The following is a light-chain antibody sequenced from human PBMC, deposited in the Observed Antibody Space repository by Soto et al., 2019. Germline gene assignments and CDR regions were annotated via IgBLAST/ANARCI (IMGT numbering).Light chain of an antibody. J-gene: IGKJ1*01. CDR2: DAS. CDR3: QQRSNWPTWT. V-gene: IGKV3-11*01. CDR1: QSVSSS. Sequence: EIVLTQSPATLSLSPGERATLSCRASQSVSSSLAWYQQKPGQAPRLLIYDASNRSTGIPARFSGSWSGTDYTLTISSLEPEDFAVYYCQQRSNWPTWTFGQGTKVEIK.